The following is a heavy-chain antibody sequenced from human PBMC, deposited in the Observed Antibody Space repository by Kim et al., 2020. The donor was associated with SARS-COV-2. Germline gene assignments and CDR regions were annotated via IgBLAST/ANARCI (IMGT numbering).Heavy chain of an antibody. V-gene: IGHV1-69*13. J-gene: IGHJ4*02. CDR2: IIPIFGTA. CDR3: ARGPPDYGDYDGVSGSVQYYFDY. CDR1: GGTFSSYA. Sequence: SVKVSCKASGGTFSSYAISWVRQAPGQGLEWMGGIIPIFGTANYAQKFQGRVTITADESTSTAYMELSSLRSEDTAVYYCARGPPDYGDYDGVSGSVQYYFDYWGQGTLVTVSS. D-gene: IGHD4-17*01.